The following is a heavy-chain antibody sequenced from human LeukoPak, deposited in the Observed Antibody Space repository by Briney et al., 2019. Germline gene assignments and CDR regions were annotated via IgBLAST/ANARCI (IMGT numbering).Heavy chain of an antibody. V-gene: IGHV4-34*01. D-gene: IGHD6-19*01. CDR1: GGSFSGYY. Sequence: PSETLSLTCAVYGGSFSGYYWSWIRQPPGKGLEWIGEINHSGSTNYNPSLKSRVTISVDTSKNQFSLKLSSVTAADTAVYYCAREAGSLAVAGHYYYYGMDVWGQGTTVTVSS. J-gene: IGHJ6*02. CDR2: INHSGST. CDR3: AREAGSLAVAGHYYYYGMDV.